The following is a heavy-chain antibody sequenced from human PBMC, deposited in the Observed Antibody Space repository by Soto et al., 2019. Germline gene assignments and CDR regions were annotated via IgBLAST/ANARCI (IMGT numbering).Heavy chain of an antibody. CDR3: ARATTVTTAPEYYYYSMDV. CDR1: GYTFTSYG. Sequence: QVPLVQSGAEVKKPGASVKVSCKASGYTFTSYGISWVRQAPGQGLAWMGWISAYNGNTTYAQKLQGRVTMTTDTAASSAYMELRSLRSDDTDVDYCARATTVTTAPEYYYYSMDVWGKGTTVTVSS. V-gene: IGHV1-18*01. D-gene: IGHD4-17*01. J-gene: IGHJ6*03. CDR2: ISAYNGNT.